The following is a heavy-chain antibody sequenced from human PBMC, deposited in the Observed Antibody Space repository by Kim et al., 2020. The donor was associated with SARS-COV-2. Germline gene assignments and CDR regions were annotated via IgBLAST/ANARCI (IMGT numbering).Heavy chain of an antibody. Sequence: ADTEKGRFTISRDNSKNTLYLQMNSVRAEDTAVYDCAKTTMVRVPVLFDYWGQGTLVTVSS. CDR3: AKTTMVRVPVLFDY. J-gene: IGHJ4*02. D-gene: IGHD3-10*01. V-gene: IGHV3-23*01.